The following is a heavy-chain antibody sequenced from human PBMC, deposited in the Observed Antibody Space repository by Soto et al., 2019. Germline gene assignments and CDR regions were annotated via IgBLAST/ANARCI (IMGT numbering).Heavy chain of an antibody. J-gene: IGHJ3*02. CDR3: AKDIAARVNAFDI. D-gene: IGHD6-6*01. Sequence: QVQLVESGGGVVQPGRSLRLSCAVPGFTFSRNGMHWVRQAPGKGLEWVAVISYDGSKKYHADSVKGRFTISRDNSKNTLYLQMNSLRAEDTAVYYCAKDIAARVNAFDIWGQGTMVTVSS. CDR1: GFTFSRNG. CDR2: ISYDGSKK. V-gene: IGHV3-30*18.